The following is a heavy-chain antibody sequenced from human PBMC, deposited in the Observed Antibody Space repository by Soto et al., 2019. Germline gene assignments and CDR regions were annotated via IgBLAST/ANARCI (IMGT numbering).Heavy chain of an antibody. CDR1: GGTFSSYA. CDR2: IIPIFGTA. J-gene: IGHJ3*02. V-gene: IGHV1-69*01. CDR3: ARGAVRVVGAPSDAFDI. Sequence: QVQLVQSGAEVKKPGSSVKVSCKASGGTFSSYAISWVRQAPGQGLEWLGGIIPIFGTANYAQKFQGRVTITADESTSTSYMELSSLSSEDTAVYYCARGAVRVVGAPSDAFDIWGQGTMVTVS. D-gene: IGHD1-26*01.